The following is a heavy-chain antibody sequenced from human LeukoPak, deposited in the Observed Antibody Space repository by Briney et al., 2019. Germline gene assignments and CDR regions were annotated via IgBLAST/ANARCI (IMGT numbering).Heavy chain of an antibody. CDR3: ARVNGGIAAAGNLNWFDP. CDR2: INHSGST. Sequence: SETLSLTCAVYGGSFSGYYWSWIRQPPGKGLKWIGEINHSGSTNYNPSLKSRVTISVDTSKNQFSLKLSSVTAADTAVYYCARVNGGIAAAGNLNWFDPWGQGTLVTVSP. V-gene: IGHV4-34*01. J-gene: IGHJ5*02. D-gene: IGHD6-13*01. CDR1: GGSFSGYY.